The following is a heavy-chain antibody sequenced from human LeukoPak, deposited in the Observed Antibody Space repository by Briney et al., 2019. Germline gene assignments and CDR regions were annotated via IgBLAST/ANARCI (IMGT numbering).Heavy chain of an antibody. Sequence: SETLSVTCTVSGGSISSGSYYWSWIRQPAGKGLEWIGRIYTSGSTNYNPSLKSRVTISVDTSKNQFSLKLSSVTAADTAVYYCAAAGGASYYYYGMDVWGQGTTVTVSS. V-gene: IGHV4-61*02. CDR2: IYTSGST. J-gene: IGHJ6*02. CDR3: AAAGGASYYYYGMDV. D-gene: IGHD6-13*01. CDR1: GGSISSGSYY.